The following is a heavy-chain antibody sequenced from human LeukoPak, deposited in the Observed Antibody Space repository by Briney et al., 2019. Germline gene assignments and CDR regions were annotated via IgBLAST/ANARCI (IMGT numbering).Heavy chain of an antibody. D-gene: IGHD6-6*01. J-gene: IGHJ4*02. CDR2: IYPGDSDT. CDR1: GYTFTNYW. CDR3: ERQGYSSSSRFDY. V-gene: IGHV5-51*01. Sequence: GESLKISCKGSGYTFTNYWIGWVRQMPGKGLEWMGIIYPGDSDTRYSPSFQGQVTISADKSITTAYLQWSSLKASDTAMYYCERQGYSSSSRFDYWGQGTLVTVSS.